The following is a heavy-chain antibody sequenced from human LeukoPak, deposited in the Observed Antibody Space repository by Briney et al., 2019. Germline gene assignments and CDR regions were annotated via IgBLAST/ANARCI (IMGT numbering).Heavy chain of an antibody. D-gene: IGHD6-19*01. Sequence: RASVKVSCKASGGTFSSYAISWVRQAPGQGLEWMGRIIPIFGTANYAQKFQGRVTITTDESTSTAYMELSSLRSEDTAVYYCASYNSGWSAYWGQGTLVTVSS. CDR1: GGTFSSYA. V-gene: IGHV1-69*05. J-gene: IGHJ4*02. CDR2: IIPIFGTA. CDR3: ASYNSGWSAY.